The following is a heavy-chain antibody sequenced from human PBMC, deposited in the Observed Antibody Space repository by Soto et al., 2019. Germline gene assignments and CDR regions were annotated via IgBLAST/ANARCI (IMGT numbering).Heavy chain of an antibody. J-gene: IGHJ4*02. CDR1: GFTFSTYP. Sequence: PGGSLRLSCAASGFTFSTYPMHWVRRAPGEGLEWVAVISYDGSNRYYADSVKGRFTISRDNSKNTLYLQMNSLRAEDTAVYYCARASGNYYKFTYWGQGTLVTVSS. CDR2: ISYDGSNR. D-gene: IGHD3-10*01. CDR3: ARASGNYYKFTY. V-gene: IGHV3-30-3*01.